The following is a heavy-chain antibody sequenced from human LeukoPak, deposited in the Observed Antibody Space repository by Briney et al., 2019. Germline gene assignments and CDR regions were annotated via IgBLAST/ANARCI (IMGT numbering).Heavy chain of an antibody. V-gene: IGHV4-61*02. Sequence: PSETLSLTCTVSGGSISSGSYYWSWIRQPAGKGLEWIGRIYTSGSTNYNPSLKSRVTISVDTSKNQFSLKLSSVTAADTAVYYCARQYRGKLTLDAFDTWGQGTMVTVSS. CDR2: IYTSGST. D-gene: IGHD1-26*01. CDR3: ARQYRGKLTLDAFDT. J-gene: IGHJ3*02. CDR1: GGSISSGSYY.